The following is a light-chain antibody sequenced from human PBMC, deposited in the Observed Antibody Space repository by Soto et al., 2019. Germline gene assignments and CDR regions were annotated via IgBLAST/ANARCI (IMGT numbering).Light chain of an antibody. V-gene: IGKV3-11*01. CDR2: DAS. Sequence: EIVLTQSPATLSLSPGERATLSCRASQSVSSYLAWYQQKPGQAPRLLIYDASNMATGIPARFSGSGSGTDFTLTISSLEPEDFAVYYCQQRSNWLTFGPGTKVDIK. CDR3: QQRSNWLT. CDR1: QSVSSY. J-gene: IGKJ3*01.